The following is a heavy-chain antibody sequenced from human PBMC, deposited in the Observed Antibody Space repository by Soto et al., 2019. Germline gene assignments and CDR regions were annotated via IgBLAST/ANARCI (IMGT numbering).Heavy chain of an antibody. CDR2: VYYTGST. J-gene: IGHJ4*02. Sequence: QVQLQESGPGLVKPSETLSLTCRVSGGSMSGYYWSWVRLAPGKGLEWIGYVYYTGSTNYNPSLQSRVSISVDTSNPHFSLSLSLVTAADTAVYFCARSIAVPSGHIDHWGQGIRVTISS. D-gene: IGHD6-6*01. V-gene: IGHV4-59*01. CDR1: GGSMSGYY. CDR3: ARSIAVPSGHIDH.